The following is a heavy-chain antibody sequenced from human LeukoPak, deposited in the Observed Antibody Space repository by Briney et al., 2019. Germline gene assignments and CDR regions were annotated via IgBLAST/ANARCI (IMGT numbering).Heavy chain of an antibody. J-gene: IGHJ4*01. CDR1: GGSIRSGDYY. CDR2: INNDGST. V-gene: IGHV4-30-4*01. D-gene: IGHD2-8*01. CDR3: ARDRVLYCTNGVCSDIDY. Sequence: SQTLSLICSVSGGSIRSGDYYWSWIRQPPGKGLGWIGYINNDGSTYYKPSLTSRVTISVAMTKNQSSLKLSTVTAADTAVYYGARDRVLYCTNGVCSDIDYWGQGTLVTVSS.